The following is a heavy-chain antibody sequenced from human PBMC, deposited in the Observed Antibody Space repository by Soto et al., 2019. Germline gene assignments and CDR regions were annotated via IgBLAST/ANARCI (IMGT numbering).Heavy chain of an antibody. J-gene: IGHJ4*02. V-gene: IGHV4-4*07. CDR3: ATSQKGYNWNYFDH. CDR2: VYSSGTT. CDR1: GGSINSYW. D-gene: IGHD1-20*01. Sequence: SETLSLTCSVSGGSINSYWWSWIRQPAGKGLEWIGRVYSSGTTDYNPSLNSRATLSVETSKSQFSLKLSAVTAADTAVYYCATSQKGYNWNYFDHWGQGALVTVSS.